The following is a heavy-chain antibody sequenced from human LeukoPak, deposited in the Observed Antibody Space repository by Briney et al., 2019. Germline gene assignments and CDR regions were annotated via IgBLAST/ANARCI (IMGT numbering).Heavy chain of an antibody. Sequence: SGGSLRLSCAASGFTFRSFDMHGVRQATQRGREGVSAIGTAGDTYYPGSVKGRFTISRENAKNSLFLQMNSLRAGDTAVYYCARSYGDPALRSWEYYYYRMEVWGQGTTVTVSS. CDR3: ARSYGDPALRSWEYYYYRMEV. CDR1: GFTFRSFD. CDR2: IGTAGDT. V-gene: IGHV3-13*01. D-gene: IGHD4-17*01. J-gene: IGHJ6*02.